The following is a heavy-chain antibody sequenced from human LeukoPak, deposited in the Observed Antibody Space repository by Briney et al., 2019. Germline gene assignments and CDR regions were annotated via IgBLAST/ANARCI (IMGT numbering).Heavy chain of an antibody. V-gene: IGHV3-48*01. CDR1: GFTFSSYS. J-gene: IGHJ3*02. Sequence: PGGSLRLSCAASGFTFSSYSMNWVRQAPGKGLEWLSYISRSSETILYANSVQGRVTISRDNAKNSLYLQMNSLRAEDTAVYYCARRFFDIWGQGTMVTVSS. CDR3: ARRFFDI. CDR2: ISRSSETI. D-gene: IGHD3-3*01.